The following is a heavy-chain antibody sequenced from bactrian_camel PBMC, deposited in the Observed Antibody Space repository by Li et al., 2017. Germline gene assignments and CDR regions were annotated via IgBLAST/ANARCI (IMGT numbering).Heavy chain of an antibody. CDR1: GFAFRINS. CDR2: INPIGDTT. V-gene: IGHV3S1*01. J-gene: IGHJ4*01. CDR3: ANLDGHY. Sequence: HVQLVESGGGLVQPGGSLRLSCAASGFAFRINSMSWVRQAPGKGLEWVSGINPIGDTTFYTDSVKGRFTISRDNARNMVYLQLNSLKIDDTAMYYCANLDGHYWGQGTQVTVS.